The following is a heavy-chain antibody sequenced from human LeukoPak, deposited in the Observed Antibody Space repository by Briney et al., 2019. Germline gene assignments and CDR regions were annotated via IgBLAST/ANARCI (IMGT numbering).Heavy chain of an antibody. Sequence: SQTLSLTCDISGDSVSGNTATWNWIRQSPSRGLEWLGRTYYRSRWHNDYAVSVKSRITINPDTSKNQFSLQLNSVTPEGTAVYYCARDWYSSAWYRFDYWGQGTLVTVSS. CDR2: TYYRSRWHN. V-gene: IGHV6-1*01. CDR3: ARDWYSSAWYRFDY. D-gene: IGHD6-13*01. CDR1: GDSVSGNTAT. J-gene: IGHJ4*02.